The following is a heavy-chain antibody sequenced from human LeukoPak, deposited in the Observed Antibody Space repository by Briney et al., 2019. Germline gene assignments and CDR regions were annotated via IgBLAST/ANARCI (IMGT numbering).Heavy chain of an antibody. CDR1: GFTFSSFG. D-gene: IGHD3-10*01. CDR2: IWYDGSKK. J-gene: IGHJ3*02. V-gene: IGHV3-33*03. Sequence: GGSLRLSCSASGFTFSSFGMHWVRQAPGKGLEWVAVIWYDGSKKDFSDSVKGRFTISRDNAKNSLYLQMNSLRAEDTALYYCAKGGGMVRAFDIWGQGTTVTVSS. CDR3: AKGGGMVRAFDI.